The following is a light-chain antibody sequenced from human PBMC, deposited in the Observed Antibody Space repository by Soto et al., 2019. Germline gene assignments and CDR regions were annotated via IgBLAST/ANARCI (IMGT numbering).Light chain of an antibody. CDR1: QSISNY. CDR3: LQDYNYPWT. J-gene: IGKJ1*01. V-gene: IGKV1-6*01. CDR2: AAS. Sequence: IQITQSPSSLSASVGDRVTITCRASQSISNYLAWYQQKPGKVPKLLIYAASSLQSGVPSRFSGSGSGTDFTLTISSLQPEDFATYYCLQDYNYPWTFGQGTKVDIK.